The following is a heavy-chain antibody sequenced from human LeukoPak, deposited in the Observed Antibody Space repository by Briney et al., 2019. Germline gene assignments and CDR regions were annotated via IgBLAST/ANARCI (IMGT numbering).Heavy chain of an antibody. V-gene: IGHV3-23*01. Sequence: GGTLRLSCAASGFTFSSYTMSWVRQAPGKGLEWVSTITTSDGNTYYADSVKGRFTISRDNSKNTLYLQMNSLRAEDTAVYYCARVHSGSYWGQGTLVTVSS. J-gene: IGHJ4*02. CDR3: ARVHSGSY. D-gene: IGHD1-26*01. CDR2: ITTSDGNT. CDR1: GFTFSSYT.